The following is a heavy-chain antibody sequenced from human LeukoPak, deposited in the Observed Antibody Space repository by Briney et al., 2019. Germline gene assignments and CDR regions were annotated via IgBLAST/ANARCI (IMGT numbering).Heavy chain of an antibody. D-gene: IGHD6-13*01. CDR1: GFTFSSHS. J-gene: IGHJ4*02. Sequence: PGRSLRLSCAASGFTFSSHSINWVRQAPGKGLESLSFITSVIGTVYYEDYVKGRFAISRNNANNSLYLQMNSLRAEDTAVYYCASSERYSSSCYGPVDYWGQGTLVTVSS. CDR2: ITSVIGTV. CDR3: ASSERYSSSCYGPVDY. V-gene: IGHV3-48*01.